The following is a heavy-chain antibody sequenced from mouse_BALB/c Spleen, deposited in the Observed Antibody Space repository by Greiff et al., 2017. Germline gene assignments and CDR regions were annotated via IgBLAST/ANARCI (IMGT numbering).Heavy chain of an antibody. CDR2: ISYSGST. Sequence: EVKLQESGPGLVKPSQSLSLTCTVTGYSITSDYAWNWIRQFPGNKLEWMGYISYSGSTSYNPSLKSRISITRDTSKNQFFLQLNSVTTEDTATYYCASLGPLYAMDYWGQGTSVTVSS. CDR1: GYSITSDYA. CDR3: ASLGPLYAMDY. J-gene: IGHJ4*01. D-gene: IGHD4-1*01. V-gene: IGHV3-2*02.